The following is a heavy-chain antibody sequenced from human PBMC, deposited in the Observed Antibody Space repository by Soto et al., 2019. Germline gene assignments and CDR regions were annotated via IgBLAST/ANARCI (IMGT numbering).Heavy chain of an antibody. D-gene: IGHD2-15*01. CDR3: ARDIVCSGGSCYYYYGMDV. V-gene: IGHV1-18*01. J-gene: IGHJ6*01. CDR2: ISAYNGNT. CDR1: GYTFTSYG. Sequence: VASVKVSCKASGYTFTSYGISWVRQAPGQGLEWMGWISAYNGNTNYAQKLQGRVTMTTDTSTSTAYMELRSLRSDDTAVYYCARDIVCSGGSCYYYYGMDVWGQGTTVTVSS.